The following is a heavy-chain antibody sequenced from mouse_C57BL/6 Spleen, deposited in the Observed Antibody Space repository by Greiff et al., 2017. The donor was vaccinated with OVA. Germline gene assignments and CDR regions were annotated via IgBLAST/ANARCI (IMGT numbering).Heavy chain of an antibody. Sequence: VQLQQSGPELVKPGASVKMSCKASGYTFTDYNMHWVKQSHGKSLEWIGYINPNNGGTSYNQKFKGKATLTVNKSSSTAYMELRSLTSEDSAVYYCARGGYYYGSSYGAMDYWGQGTSVTVSS. CDR2: INPNNGGT. D-gene: IGHD1-1*01. CDR1: GYTFTDYN. J-gene: IGHJ4*01. V-gene: IGHV1-22*01. CDR3: ARGGYYYGSSYGAMDY.